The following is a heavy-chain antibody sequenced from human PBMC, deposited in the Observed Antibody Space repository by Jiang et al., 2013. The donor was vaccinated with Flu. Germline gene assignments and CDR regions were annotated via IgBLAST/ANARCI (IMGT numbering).Heavy chain of an antibody. J-gene: IGHJ3*02. D-gene: IGHD4-23*01. V-gene: IGHV1-58*02. CDR1: GFTFTSSA. CDR2: IVVGSGNT. CDR3: AALPTVVTPGGAFDI. Sequence: SGAEVKKPGSSVKVSCKASGFTFTSSAMQWVRQARGQRLEWIGWIVVGSGNTNYAQKFQERVTITRDMSTSTAYMELSSLRSEDTAVYYCAALPTVVTPGGAFDIWGQGTMVTVSS.